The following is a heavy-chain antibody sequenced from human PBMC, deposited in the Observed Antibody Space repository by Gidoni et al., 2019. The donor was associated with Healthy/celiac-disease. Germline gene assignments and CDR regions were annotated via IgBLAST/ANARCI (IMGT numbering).Heavy chain of an antibody. CDR1: GFPFSSYE. CDR2: ISSSGSTI. J-gene: IGHJ4*02. CDR3: ASEHQPRRDGYNYSDY. D-gene: IGHD5-12*01. V-gene: IGHV3-48*03. Sequence: EVQLVESGGGLVQPGGSLRLSCAASGFPFSSYEMNWVRQAPGKGLEWVSYISSSGSTIYYADSVKGRFTISRDNAKNSLYLQMNSLRAEDTAVYYCASEHQPRRDGYNYSDYWGQGTLVTVSS.